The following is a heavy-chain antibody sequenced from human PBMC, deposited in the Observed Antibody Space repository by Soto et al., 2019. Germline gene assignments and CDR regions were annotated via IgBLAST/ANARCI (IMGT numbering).Heavy chain of an antibody. CDR3: ARASGTTFWFDP. V-gene: IGHV4-59*07. CDR1: GSSISSYY. D-gene: IGHD1-7*01. CDR2: IYYSGST. J-gene: IGHJ5*02. Sequence: PSDTLSLTCTVAGSSISSYYWSWIRQPPGKGLEWIGYIYYSGSTNYNPSLKSRVTISVDTSKNQFSLKLSSVTAADTAVYYCARASGTTFWFDPWGQGTLVTAPQ.